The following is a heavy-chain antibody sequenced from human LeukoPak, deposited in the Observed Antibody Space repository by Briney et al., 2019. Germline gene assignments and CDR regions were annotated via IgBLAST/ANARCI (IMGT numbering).Heavy chain of an antibody. D-gene: IGHD2-21*02. CDR2: INPSGST. J-gene: IGHJ4*02. CDR3: VRGSRVYCGGDCYYY. V-gene: IGHV4-34*01. CDR1: GGSFSGYY. Sequence: SETLSLTCTVFGGSFSGYYWSWIRQPPDKGLEWIGEINPSGSTNYNPSLKTRVTISTDTSKNHFSLNLNSVTAADTGVYYWVRGSRVYCGGDCYYYWGQGTLVTVSS.